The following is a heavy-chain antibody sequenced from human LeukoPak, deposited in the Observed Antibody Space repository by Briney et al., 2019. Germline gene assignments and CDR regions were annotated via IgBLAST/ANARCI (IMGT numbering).Heavy chain of an antibody. CDR3: AREQHYSSGLDY. CDR2: ISSSGSTI. Sequence: GSLRLSYAASGITFSDYYMSWIRQAPRKRVWGVSYISSSGSTIYYADSVKGRFTSSRDNGKNSLYVQMNSLRAEDTAVYYCAREQHYSSGLDYWGQGDLVTVSS. V-gene: IGHV3-11*01. D-gene: IGHD6-19*01. J-gene: IGHJ4*02. CDR1: GITFSDYY.